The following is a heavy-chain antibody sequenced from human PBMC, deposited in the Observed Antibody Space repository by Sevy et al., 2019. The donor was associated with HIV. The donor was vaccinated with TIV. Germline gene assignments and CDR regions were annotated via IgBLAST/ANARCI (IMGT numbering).Heavy chain of an antibody. Sequence: GGSLRLSCAASGFAPSTYGMHWVRQAPGKGLEWVAVIGYDGSNEYYADSVKGRFSISRDNSRNTLFLQMDSLRAEDTAVYYCARDPRMYGDYLLAYFDYWGQGTLVTVSS. V-gene: IGHV3-33*01. J-gene: IGHJ4*02. CDR3: ARDPRMYGDYLLAYFDY. CDR2: IGYDGSNE. D-gene: IGHD2-8*01. CDR1: GFAPSTYG.